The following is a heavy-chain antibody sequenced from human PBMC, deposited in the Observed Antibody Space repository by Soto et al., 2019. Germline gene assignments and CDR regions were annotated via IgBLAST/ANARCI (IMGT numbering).Heavy chain of an antibody. CDR2: VNPNSGGT. CDR1: GYTFTGYY. D-gene: IGHD6-19*01. Sequence: QVQLVQSGAEVKKPGASVKVSCKASGYTFTGYYIHWVRQAPGQGLEWMGWVNPNSGGTNYAQKFQGGVTMTRDTSISTAYMELSRLRSDDTAVYYCVTSRVSIAVAGETEYYFDYWGQGTLVTVSS. CDR3: VTSRVSIAVAGETEYYFDY. V-gene: IGHV1-2*02. J-gene: IGHJ4*02.